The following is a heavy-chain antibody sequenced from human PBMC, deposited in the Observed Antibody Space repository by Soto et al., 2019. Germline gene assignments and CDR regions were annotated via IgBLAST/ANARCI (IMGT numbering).Heavy chain of an antibody. V-gene: IGHV3-49*03. CDR1: GFTFGDYA. CDR3: TRVGENFWSGYYLPTHDY. J-gene: IGHJ4*02. D-gene: IGHD3-3*01. Sequence: PGGSLRLSCTASGFTFGDYAMSWFRQAPGKGLEWVGFIRSKAYGGTTEYAASVKGRFTISRDDSKSIAYLQMNSLKTEDTAVYYCTRVGENFWSGYYLPTHDYWGQGTLVTVSS. CDR2: IRSKAYGGTT.